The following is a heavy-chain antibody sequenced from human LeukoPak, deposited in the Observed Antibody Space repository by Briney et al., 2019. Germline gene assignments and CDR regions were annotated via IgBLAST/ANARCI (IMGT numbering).Heavy chain of an antibody. CDR1: GYTLTELS. D-gene: IGHD3-10*01. V-gene: IGHV1-24*01. CDR2: FDPEDGQT. J-gene: IGHJ4*02. CDR3: ASEPEYYGLGSPFHY. Sequence: ASVKVSCKVYGYTLTELSMHWVRQAPGKGLEWMGGFDPEDGQTIYAQKFQGRVTMTEDTSTNTAYMELSSLRSEDTAVYYCASEPEYYGLGSPFHYWGQGTLVTVPS.